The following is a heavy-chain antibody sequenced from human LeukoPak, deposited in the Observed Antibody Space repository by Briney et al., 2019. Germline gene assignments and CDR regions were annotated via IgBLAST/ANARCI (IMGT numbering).Heavy chain of an antibody. CDR2: IYSSGST. CDR3: ARGRKGAYDFDC. Sequence: ETSETLSLTCTVSGGSISGYYWSWIRQPAGEGLEWIGCIYSSGSTNYNPSLKSRVSISVDTSNNQFSLNLSSVSAADTAVYYCARGRKGAYDFDCWGQGTLVTVSS. J-gene: IGHJ4*02. D-gene: IGHD3-16*01. CDR1: GGSISGYY. V-gene: IGHV4-4*07.